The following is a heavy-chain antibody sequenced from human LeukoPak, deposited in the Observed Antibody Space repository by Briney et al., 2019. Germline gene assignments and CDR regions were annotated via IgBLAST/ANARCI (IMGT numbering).Heavy chain of an antibody. CDR2: IYSGGNT. Sequence: PGGSLRLSCAASGFTVSSNYMSWVRQAPGKGLDWVSVIYSGGNTYYADSVKGRFTISRHNSKNTLYLQMNSLRAEDTAVYYCARSGRVRGVGGWFDPWGQGTLVTVSS. D-gene: IGHD3-10*01. CDR3: ARSGRVRGVGGWFDP. V-gene: IGHV3-53*04. J-gene: IGHJ5*02. CDR1: GFTVSSNY.